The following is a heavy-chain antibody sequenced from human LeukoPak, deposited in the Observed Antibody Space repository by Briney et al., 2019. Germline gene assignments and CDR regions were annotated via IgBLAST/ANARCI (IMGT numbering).Heavy chain of an antibody. V-gene: IGHV1-2*07. CDR2: INPNSGGT. CDR3: ARGSSGAFDY. CDR1: GYTFTGYY. J-gene: IGHJ4*02. Sequence: GASVTVSCKASGYTFTGYYMHWVRQAPGQGLEWMGWINPNSGGTNYAHKFQGRVTMTRDTSISTAYMELSRLRSDDAAVYYCARGSSGAFDYWGQGTLVTVSS. D-gene: IGHD6-6*01.